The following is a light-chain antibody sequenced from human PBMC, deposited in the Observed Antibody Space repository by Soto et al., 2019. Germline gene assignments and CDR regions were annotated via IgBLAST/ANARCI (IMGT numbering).Light chain of an antibody. CDR1: QSVNTN. Sequence: EVVMTQSPATLSVSPGDRATLSCRASQSVNTNVAWYQQKPGQPPRLLVHSASIRATGVPARFTGIGSGTDFTLTISGLQSDDFAIYYCQQYYNWPPYTFGQGTRLQIK. CDR3: QQYYNWPPYT. V-gene: IGKV3-15*01. CDR2: SAS. J-gene: IGKJ2*01.